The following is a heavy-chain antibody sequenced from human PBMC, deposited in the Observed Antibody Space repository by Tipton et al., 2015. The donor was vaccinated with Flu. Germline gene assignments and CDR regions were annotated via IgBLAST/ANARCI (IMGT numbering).Heavy chain of an antibody. J-gene: IGHJ5*02. CDR2: IYHSGST. V-gene: IGHV4-38-2*02. Sequence: TLSLTCTVSGYSISSGYYWGWIRQPPGKGLEWIGSIYHSGSTYYNPSLKSRVTISVDTSKNQFSLKLSSVTAADTAVYYCARGQIFGWFDPWGQGTLVTVSS. CDR3: ARGQIFGWFDP. CDR1: GYSISSGYY. D-gene: IGHD2/OR15-2a*01.